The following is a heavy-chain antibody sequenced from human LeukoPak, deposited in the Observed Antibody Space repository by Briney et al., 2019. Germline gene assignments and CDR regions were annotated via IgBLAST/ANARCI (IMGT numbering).Heavy chain of an antibody. CDR1: GYTFTSYG. Sequence: GASVRVSCKASGYTFTSYGISWVRQAPGQGLEWMGWISAYNGNTNYTQKLQGRVTMTTDTSTSTAYMELRSLRSDDTAVYYCARDNLWFGELLNYFDYWGQGTLVTVSS. J-gene: IGHJ4*02. CDR2: ISAYNGNT. CDR3: ARDNLWFGELLNYFDY. D-gene: IGHD3-10*01. V-gene: IGHV1-18*01.